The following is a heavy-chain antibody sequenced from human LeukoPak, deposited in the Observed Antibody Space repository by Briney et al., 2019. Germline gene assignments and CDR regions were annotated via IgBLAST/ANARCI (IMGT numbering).Heavy chain of an antibody. CDR2: ISYDGRNK. Sequence: PGGSLRLSCAASGFTLSSYALHWVRQAPGRGLEWVAVISYDGRNKYDADSVKGRFTISRDNSKNMLYLQMNSLRAEDTAFYYCVRDMVPNGLNNWFDPWGRGTLVTVSS. J-gene: IGHJ5*02. CDR1: GFTLSSYA. D-gene: IGHD4/OR15-4a*01. V-gene: IGHV3-30-3*01. CDR3: VRDMVPNGLNNWFDP.